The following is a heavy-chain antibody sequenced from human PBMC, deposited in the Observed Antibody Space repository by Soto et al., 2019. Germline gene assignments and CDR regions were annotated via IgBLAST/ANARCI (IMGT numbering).Heavy chain of an antibody. CDR3: ATVAPPNRLTMMDENWFDP. J-gene: IGHJ5*02. CDR2: FDPEDGET. Sequence: ASVKVSCKVSGYTLTELSMHWVRQAPGKGLEWMGGFDPEDGETIYAQKFQGRVTMTEDTSTDTAYMELSSLRSEDTAVYYCATVAPPNRLTMMDENWFDPWGQGTLVTVSS. D-gene: IGHD3-22*01. CDR1: GYTLTELS. V-gene: IGHV1-24*01.